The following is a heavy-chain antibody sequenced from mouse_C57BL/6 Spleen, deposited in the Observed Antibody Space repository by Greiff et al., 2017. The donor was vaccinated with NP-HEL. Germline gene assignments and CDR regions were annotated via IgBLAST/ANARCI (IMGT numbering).Heavy chain of an antibody. CDR1: GFTFTDYY. J-gene: IGHJ3*01. V-gene: IGHV7-3*01. D-gene: IGHD2-1*01. CDR3: AYVGESYCNYEEETWFAY. Sequence: EVKLVESGGGLVQPGGSLSLSCAASGFTFTDYYMSWVRQPPGKALEWLGFIRNKANGYTTEYSASVKGRFTISRDNSQSILYLQMNALRAEDSATYYCAYVGESYCNYEEETWFAYWGQGTLVTVSA. CDR2: IRNKANGYTT.